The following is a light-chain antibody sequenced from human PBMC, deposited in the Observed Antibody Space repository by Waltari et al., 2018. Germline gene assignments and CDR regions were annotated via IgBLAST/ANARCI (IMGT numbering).Light chain of an antibody. CDR1: TGAVTSGHY. CDR3: LLSYSDSWL. V-gene: IGLV7-46*01. CDR2: DTD. Sequence: QAVVTQEPSLTVSPGGTVTLTCGSNTGAVTSGHYPYWFQQKPGQAPRTLIYDTDNKHSWTPARFSGSLLGGKAALTLSAAQPEEEAEYYCLLSYSDSWLFGGGTKLTVL. J-gene: IGLJ2*01.